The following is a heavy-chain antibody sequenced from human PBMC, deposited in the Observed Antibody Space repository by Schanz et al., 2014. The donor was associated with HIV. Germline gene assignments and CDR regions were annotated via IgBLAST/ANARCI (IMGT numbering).Heavy chain of an antibody. V-gene: IGHV3-23*01. CDR3: ANLVVAATDDAFDI. D-gene: IGHD2-15*01. CDR1: GFTFSSYA. J-gene: IGHJ3*02. Sequence: EVPLLESGGGLVQPGGSLRLSCAASGFTFSSYAMSWVRQAAGKGRGGVSVISGSGGSTYYADSVKGRFTISRDNSKNTLYLQMNSLRAEDTAVYYCANLVVAATDDAFDIWGQGTMVTVSS. CDR2: ISGSGGST.